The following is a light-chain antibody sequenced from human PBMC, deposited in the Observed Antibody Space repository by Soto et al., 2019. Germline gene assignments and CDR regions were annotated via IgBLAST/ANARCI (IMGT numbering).Light chain of an antibody. CDR1: QSIASN. CDR3: QQYGSSPLT. CDR2: GAS. V-gene: IGKV3-20*01. J-gene: IGKJ4*01. Sequence: EIVMTQSPATLSVSPGEIATLSCWASQSIASNLAWYQQRPGQAPRLLIYGASSRATGIPDRFSGSGSGTDFTLTISRLEPEDFAVYYCQQYGSSPLTFGGGTKVDIK.